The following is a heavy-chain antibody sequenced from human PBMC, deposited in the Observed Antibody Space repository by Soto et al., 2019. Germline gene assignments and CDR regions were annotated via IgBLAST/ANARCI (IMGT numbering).Heavy chain of an antibody. D-gene: IGHD3-3*01. CDR2: ISGSGGST. CDR3: AKDSLPIYYDYRSWNLIGYYFDY. Sequence: GGSLRLSCAASGFTFSSYAMSWVRQAPGKGLEWVSAISGSGGSTYYADSVKGRFTISRDNSKNTLYLQMNSLRAEDTAVYYCAKDSLPIYYDYRSWNLIGYYFDYWGQGTLVTVSS. CDR1: GFTFSSYA. V-gene: IGHV3-23*01. J-gene: IGHJ4*02.